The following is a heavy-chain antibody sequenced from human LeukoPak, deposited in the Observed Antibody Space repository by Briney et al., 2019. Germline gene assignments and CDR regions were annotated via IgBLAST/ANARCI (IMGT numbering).Heavy chain of an antibody. V-gene: IGHV1-18*01. CDR1: GYTFTSYG. CDR3: ARDTLGITMVRGVIIQYYYGMDV. CDR2: ISPYNGNT. J-gene: IGHJ6*02. D-gene: IGHD3-10*01. Sequence: ASVKVSCKASGYTFTSYGISWVRQAPGQGLEWMGWISPYNGNTNYAQKLQGRVTMTTDTSTSTAYMELRSLRSDDTAVYYCARDTLGITMVRGVIIQYYYGMDVWGQGTTVTVSS.